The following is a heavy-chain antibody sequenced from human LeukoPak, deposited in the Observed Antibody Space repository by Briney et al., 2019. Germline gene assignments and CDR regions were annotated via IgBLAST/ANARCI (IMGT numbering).Heavy chain of an antibody. CDR1: GFTFSSYG. V-gene: IGHV3-30*02. J-gene: IGHJ4*02. CDR2: IRYDGSNK. Sequence: GGSLRLSCAASGFTFSSYGMHWVRQAPGKGLEWVAFIRYDGSNKYYADSVKGRFTISRDNSKNTLYLQMNSRRAEDTAVYYCATGDSSGYYSYYFDYWGQGTLVTVSS. CDR3: ATGDSSGYYSYYFDY. D-gene: IGHD3-22*01.